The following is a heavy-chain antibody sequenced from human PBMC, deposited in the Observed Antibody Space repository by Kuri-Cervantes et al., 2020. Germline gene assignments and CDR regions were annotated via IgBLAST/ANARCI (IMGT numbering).Heavy chain of an antibody. CDR3: ARGLGYCSSTSGHVCDY. J-gene: IGHJ4*02. CDR2: ISYDGSNK. CDR1: GFTFSSYA. Sequence: GGSPRLSRAASGFTFSSYAMHLVRQAPGKGLEWGAVISYDGSNKYYADSVKGRFTISRDNSKNTLYLQMNSLRAEDTAVYYCARGLGYCSSTSGHVCDYWGQGTLVTGYS. V-gene: IGHV3-30-3*01. D-gene: IGHD2-2*01.